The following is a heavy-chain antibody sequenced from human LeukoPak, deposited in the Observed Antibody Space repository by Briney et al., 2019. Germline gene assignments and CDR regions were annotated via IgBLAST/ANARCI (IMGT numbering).Heavy chain of an antibody. CDR2: TYYRSKWYN. CDR1: GDSVSSNSAA. V-gene: IGHV6-1*01. J-gene: IGHJ3*02. Sequence: SQTLSLTCAISGDSVSSNSAAWNWIRQSPSRCLEWLGRTYYRSKWYNDYAVSVESRITINPDTSTNQFSLQLNSVPHEDTAVYYCARDLPEVNWNQHAFDIWGQGTMVTVSS. D-gene: IGHD1-1*01. CDR3: ARDLPEVNWNQHAFDI.